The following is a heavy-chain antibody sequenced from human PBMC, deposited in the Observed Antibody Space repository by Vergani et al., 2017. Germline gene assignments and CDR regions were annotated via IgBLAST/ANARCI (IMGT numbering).Heavy chain of an antibody. V-gene: IGHV3-23*01. J-gene: IGHJ4*02. D-gene: IGHD3-3*01. CDR2: ISARYPST. CDR3: ARLSDYTTPYLQWGYDC. Sequence: EVQLLESGGNLIQPGGSLRLSCGASGFTFSSYAMTWVRLAPGKGLGWVSAISARYPSTYYADSVKGRFTISRDNSKNMLYLKMNILRAEDTAVYYCARLSDYTTPYLQWGYDCWGQGTLVSVSS. CDR1: GFTFSSYA.